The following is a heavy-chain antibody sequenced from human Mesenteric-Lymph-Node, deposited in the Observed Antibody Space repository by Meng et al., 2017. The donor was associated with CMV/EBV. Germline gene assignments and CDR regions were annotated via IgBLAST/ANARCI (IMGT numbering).Heavy chain of an antibody. CDR1: GGTFSSYA. D-gene: IGHD2-2*01. Sequence: SVKVSCKASGGTFSSYAISWVRQAPGQGLEWMGGIIPIFGTANYAQKFQGRVTITTDESTSTAYMELSSLRSEDTAVYYCAREVVVVVPAASPAHYYYYGMDVWGQGTTVTVSS. CDR2: IIPIFGTA. V-gene: IGHV1-69*05. CDR3: AREVVVVVPAASPAHYYYYGMDV. J-gene: IGHJ6*02.